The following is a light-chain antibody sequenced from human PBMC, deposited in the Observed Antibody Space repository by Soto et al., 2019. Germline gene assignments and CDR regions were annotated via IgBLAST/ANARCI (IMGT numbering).Light chain of an antibody. V-gene: IGLV2-14*01. CDR2: EVT. CDR3: ISYTGSSTSYV. J-gene: IGLJ1*01. CDR1: SGDIGSYNR. Sequence: QSALTQPASVSGSPGQSITISCTGTSGDIGSYNRVSWYQQHPGKAPKLIIYEVTDRPSGVSNRFSGSKSGNTASLTISGLQAEDEADYYCISYTGSSTSYVFGSGTKLTVL.